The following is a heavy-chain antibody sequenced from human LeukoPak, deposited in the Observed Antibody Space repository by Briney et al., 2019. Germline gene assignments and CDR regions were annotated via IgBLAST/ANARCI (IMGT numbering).Heavy chain of an antibody. CDR1: GFTFSGSA. D-gene: IGHD3-9*01. CDR3: TRPIPLTGELYYYGMDV. CDR2: IRSKANSYAT. V-gene: IGHV3-73*01. Sequence: GGSLRLSCAASGFTFSGSAMHWVRQASGKGLEWVGRIRSKANSYATAYAASVKGRFTISRDDSKNTAYLQMNSLKTEDTAVYYRTRPIPLTGELYYYGMDVWGQGTTVTVSS. J-gene: IGHJ6*02.